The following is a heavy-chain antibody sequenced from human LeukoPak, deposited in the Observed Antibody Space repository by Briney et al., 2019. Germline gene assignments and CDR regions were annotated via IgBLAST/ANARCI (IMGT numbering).Heavy chain of an antibody. D-gene: IGHD2-2*01. Sequence: PSETLSLTCAVSGGSISSGGYSWSWIRQPPGKGLEWIGYIYHSGSTYYNPSLKSRVTISVDRSKNQFSLNLISVTAADTAVYYCARAGQGYCTSASCYLSLDYWGQGTLVTVSS. CDR3: ARAGQGYCTSASCYLSLDY. CDR2: IYHSGST. CDR1: GGSISSGGYS. V-gene: IGHV4-30-2*01. J-gene: IGHJ4*02.